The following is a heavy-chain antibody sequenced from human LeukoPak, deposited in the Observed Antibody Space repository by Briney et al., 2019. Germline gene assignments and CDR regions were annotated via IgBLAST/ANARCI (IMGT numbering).Heavy chain of an antibody. J-gene: IGHJ4*02. CDR2: IWYDGSNK. Sequence: GGSLRLSCAASGFTFSSYGMHWVRQAPGKGLEWVAVIWYDGSNKYYADSVKGRFTISRDNSKNTLYLQMNSLRAEDTAVYYCARSGKVYDILTGYYTGWGQGTLATVSS. D-gene: IGHD3-9*01. CDR3: ARSGKVYDILTGYYTG. V-gene: IGHV3-33*01. CDR1: GFTFSSYG.